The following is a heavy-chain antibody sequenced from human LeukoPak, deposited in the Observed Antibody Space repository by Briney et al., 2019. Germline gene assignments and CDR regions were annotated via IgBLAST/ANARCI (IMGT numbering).Heavy chain of an antibody. V-gene: IGHV3-30*18. J-gene: IGHJ4*02. Sequence: PGGSLRLSCAASGFTVSTNYMSWVRQAPGKGLEWVAVISYDGSDKYCTESVKGRFTISRDNSKNTLYLQMNSLRAEDAAIYYCAKDSDVAAAGYYFDYWGQGTLVTVSS. CDR2: ISYDGSDK. D-gene: IGHD6-13*01. CDR1: GFTVSTNY. CDR3: AKDSDVAAAGYYFDY.